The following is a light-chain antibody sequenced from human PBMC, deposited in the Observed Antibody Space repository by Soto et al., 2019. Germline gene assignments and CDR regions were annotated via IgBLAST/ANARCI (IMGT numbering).Light chain of an antibody. V-gene: IGLV2-14*01. CDR2: DVS. J-gene: IGLJ2*01. CDR1: SSDVGGYNY. Sequence: QSALTQPASVSGSPGQSITISCTGTSSDVGGYNYVSWYQYHPGKAPKLMIYDVSNRPSGISNRLSGSKSGNTASLTISGLQAEDEADYYCSSFTISRNTVIFGGGTKLTVL. CDR3: SSFTISRNTVI.